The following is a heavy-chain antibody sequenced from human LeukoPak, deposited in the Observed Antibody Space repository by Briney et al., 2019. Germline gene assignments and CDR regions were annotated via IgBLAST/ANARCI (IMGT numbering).Heavy chain of an antibody. Sequence: GGSLRLSCAASGFTFSSYEMNWVRQAPGKGLEWVSYISSSSSTIYYADSVKGRFTISRDNAKNSLYLQMNSLRAEDTAVYYCARRTPRYYYYMDVWGKGTTVTVSS. J-gene: IGHJ6*03. CDR2: ISSSSSTI. D-gene: IGHD1-14*01. CDR3: ARRTPRYYYYMDV. CDR1: GFTFSSYE. V-gene: IGHV3-48*01.